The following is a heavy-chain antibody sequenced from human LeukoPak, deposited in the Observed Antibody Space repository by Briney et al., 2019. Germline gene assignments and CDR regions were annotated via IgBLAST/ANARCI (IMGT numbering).Heavy chain of an antibody. Sequence: GGSLRLSXAASGFTFGSYEMNWVRQAPGKGLEWVSYISTSGSTIYYADSVKGRFTISRDNAKNSLYLQMNSLRAEDTAVYYCARDYLRAAAGTMKWGQGTLVTVSS. J-gene: IGHJ4*02. V-gene: IGHV3-48*03. D-gene: IGHD6-13*01. CDR2: ISTSGSTI. CDR1: GFTFGSYE. CDR3: ARDYLRAAAGTMK.